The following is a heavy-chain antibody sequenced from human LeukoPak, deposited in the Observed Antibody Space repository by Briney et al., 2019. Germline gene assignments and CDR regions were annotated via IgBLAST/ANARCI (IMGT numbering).Heavy chain of an antibody. J-gene: IGHJ4*02. D-gene: IGHD3-3*01. CDR3: PTRGSDFWSGFDL. CDR2: FDPENAEI. Sequence: GASVKVSCKLSGNTLRELPIQWVRQAGGKGLEWMAGFDPENAEIVYAQKFQGRVTMTEDTSTNTAYMELTSLTSDDTALYYCPTRGSDFWSGFDLWGQGTQVTVSS. V-gene: IGHV1-24*01. CDR1: GNTLRELP.